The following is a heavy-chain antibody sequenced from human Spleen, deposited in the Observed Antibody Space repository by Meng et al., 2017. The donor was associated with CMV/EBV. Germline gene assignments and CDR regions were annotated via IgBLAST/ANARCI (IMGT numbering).Heavy chain of an antibody. CDR2: ISAYNGNT. V-gene: IGHV1-18*01. CDR3: ARDLAVAGTLGTASDY. D-gene: IGHD6-19*01. CDR1: GYTFTSYG. J-gene: IGHJ4*02. Sequence: ASVKVSCKASGYTFTSYGISWVRQAPGQGLEWMGWISAYNGNTNYAQKLQGRVTMTTDTSTSTAYMELRSLRSDDTAVYYCARDLAVAGTLGTASDYWGQGTLVTVSS.